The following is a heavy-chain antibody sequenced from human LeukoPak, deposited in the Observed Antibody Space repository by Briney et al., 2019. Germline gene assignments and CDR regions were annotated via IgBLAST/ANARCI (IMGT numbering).Heavy chain of an antibody. CDR1: GGSISNYY. D-gene: IGHD3-10*01. CDR3: AKEKRESGLRAFHI. Sequence: SETLSLTCTVSGGSISNYYWSWIRQPPGKGLEWIGYIYYSGSTYYNPSLKSRVTISVDTSKNQFSLKLSSVTAADTAVYYCAKEKRESGLRAFHIWGQGTMVTVSS. J-gene: IGHJ3*02. CDR2: IYYSGST. V-gene: IGHV4-59*06.